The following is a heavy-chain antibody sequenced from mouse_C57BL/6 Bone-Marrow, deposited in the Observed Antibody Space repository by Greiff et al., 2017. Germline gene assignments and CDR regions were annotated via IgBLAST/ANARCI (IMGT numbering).Heavy chain of an antibody. D-gene: IGHD2-12*01. J-gene: IGHJ1*03. V-gene: IGHV14-4*01. CDR1: GFNIKDDY. CDR2: IDPENGDT. Sequence: VQLQQSGAELVRPGASVKLSCTASGFNIKDDYMHWVKQRPEQGLEWIGWIDPENGDTEYASKFQGKATITADTSSNTAYLLLSSLTSEDTAVYYCTAYSFYWYFDVWGTGTTVTVSS. CDR3: TAYSFYWYFDV.